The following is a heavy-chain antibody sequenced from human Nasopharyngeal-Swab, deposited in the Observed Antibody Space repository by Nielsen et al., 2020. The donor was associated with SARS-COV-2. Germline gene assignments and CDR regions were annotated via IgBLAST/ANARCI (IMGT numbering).Heavy chain of an antibody. D-gene: IGHD5-18*01. V-gene: IGHV3-48*03. J-gene: IGHJ6*02. Sequence: GESLKISCAASGFTFSSYEMNWVRQAPGKGLGWVSYISSSGSTIYYADSVKGRFTISRDNAKNSLYLQMNSLRAEDTAVYYCARGRAQLWSRVNGMDVWGQGTTVTVSS. CDR1: GFTFSSYE. CDR3: ARGRAQLWSRVNGMDV. CDR2: ISSSGSTI.